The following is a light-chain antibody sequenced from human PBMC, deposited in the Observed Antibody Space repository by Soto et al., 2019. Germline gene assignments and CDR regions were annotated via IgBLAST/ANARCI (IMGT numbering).Light chain of an antibody. CDR2: GAS. CDR3: QQYSSSPPEFT. CDR1: QSVNSNF. J-gene: IGKJ3*01. Sequence: EIVLTQSPGTLSVSPGERVTLSCRASQSVNSNFLAWYQQRPGQAPRLLLFGASYRVTGIPDRFSGSGSGTDVTLTISRLEAEDFAVYYCQQYSSSPPEFTFGPGTRVDSK. V-gene: IGKV3-20*01.